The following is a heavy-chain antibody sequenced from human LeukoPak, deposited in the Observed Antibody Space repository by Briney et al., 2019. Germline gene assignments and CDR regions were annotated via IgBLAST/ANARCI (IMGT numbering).Heavy chain of an antibody. CDR1: GYTFTGYY. J-gene: IGHJ3*02. Sequence: ASVKVSCKASGYTFTGYYMHWVRQAPGQGLEWMGWINPNSGGTNYAQKFQGRVTMTRDTSISTAYMELSSLRSEDTAVYYCATDGPDSSSWYYDAFDIWGQGTMVTVSS. V-gene: IGHV1-2*02. D-gene: IGHD6-13*01. CDR2: INPNSGGT. CDR3: ATDGPDSSSWYYDAFDI.